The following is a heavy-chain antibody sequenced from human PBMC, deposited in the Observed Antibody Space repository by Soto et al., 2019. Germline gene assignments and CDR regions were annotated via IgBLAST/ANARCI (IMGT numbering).Heavy chain of an antibody. J-gene: IGHJ6*02. CDR1: GDTFSSFA. Sequence: QVQLVQSGAEVKKPGSSVKVSCKASGDTFSSFAISWVRQAPGQGLEWMGGIIPIFRTPNYAQKFQGRVTITAEEFTSTAYIELSSLRSEDTAVYYCARDKDREQLGGNYYSALDVWGQGTTVIVSS. V-gene: IGHV1-69*12. D-gene: IGHD3-3*02. CDR3: ARDKDREQLGGNYYSALDV. CDR2: IIPIFRTP.